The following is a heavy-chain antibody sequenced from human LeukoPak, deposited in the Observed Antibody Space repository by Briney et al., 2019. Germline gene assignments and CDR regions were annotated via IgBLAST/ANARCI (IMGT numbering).Heavy chain of an antibody. CDR2: IFHSGTT. Sequence: PSETLSLTCAVYGASFSGYYWSWIRQSPGKGLEWIGEIFHSGTTNYNPSLKSRVTMTVDTSNNQFSLRMNSVTAADTAVYYCARGWHDGLAFYHCPGEWGQGTLVTVSS. J-gene: IGHJ4*02. V-gene: IGHV4-34*01. CDR3: ARGWHDGLAFYHCPGE. CDR1: GASFSGYY. D-gene: IGHD3-16*02.